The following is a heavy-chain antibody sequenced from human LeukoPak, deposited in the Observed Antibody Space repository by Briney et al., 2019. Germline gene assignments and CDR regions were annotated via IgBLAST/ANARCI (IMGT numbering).Heavy chain of an antibody. CDR3: AKDNLLWPHTFDY. V-gene: IGHV3-30*18. Sequence: PGGSLRLSCAASGFTFSSYGMHWVRQAPGKGLEWVAVISYDGSNKYYADSVKGRFTISRDNSKNTLYLQMNSLRAEDTAVYYCAKDNLLWPHTFDYWGQGTLVTVSS. D-gene: IGHD3-10*01. CDR2: ISYDGSNK. J-gene: IGHJ4*02. CDR1: GFTFSSYG.